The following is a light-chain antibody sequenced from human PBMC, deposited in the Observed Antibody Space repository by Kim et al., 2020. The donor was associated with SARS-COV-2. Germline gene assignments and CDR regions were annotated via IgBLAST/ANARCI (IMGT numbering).Light chain of an antibody. V-gene: IGKV1-39*01. J-gene: IGKJ4*01. CDR2: AAS. Sequence: DIQMTQSPSSLTASVGDTVTVTCRASQDIHRYVNWYQQKPRKAPNLLIYAASNLQSGVPSRFSGSGLGTDFTLNIDGLQREDFATYFCQQSYSNPLTFGGGTKVDIK. CDR1: QDIHRY. CDR3: QQSYSNPLT.